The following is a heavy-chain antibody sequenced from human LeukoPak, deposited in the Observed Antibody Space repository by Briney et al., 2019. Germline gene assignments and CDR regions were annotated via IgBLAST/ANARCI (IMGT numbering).Heavy chain of an antibody. CDR2: INPNSGGT. CDR1: GYIFTGYY. Sequence: ASVKVSCKASGYIFTGYYMHWVRQAPGQGLDWMGWINPNSGGTNYAQKFQVRVTMTRDTSISTADMDMRSLRSDDTAVYYCARLPYCGSDCHDGFDIWGQGTMVTVSS. V-gene: IGHV1-2*02. D-gene: IGHD2-21*02. CDR3: ARLPYCGSDCHDGFDI. J-gene: IGHJ3*02.